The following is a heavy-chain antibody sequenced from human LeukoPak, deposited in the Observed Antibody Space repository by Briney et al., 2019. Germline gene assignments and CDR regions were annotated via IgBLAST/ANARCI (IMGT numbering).Heavy chain of an antibody. D-gene: IGHD3-16*01. V-gene: IGHV3-7*03. J-gene: IGHJ6*02. CDR3: ARGGGLDV. Sequence: GGSLRLSCAASGFTFSSYWMNWARQAPGKGLEWVASINHNGNVNYYVDSVRGRFTISRDNAKNSLYLQMSNLRAEDTAVYFCARGGGLDVWGQGATVTVSS. CDR1: GFTFSSYW. CDR2: INHNGNVN.